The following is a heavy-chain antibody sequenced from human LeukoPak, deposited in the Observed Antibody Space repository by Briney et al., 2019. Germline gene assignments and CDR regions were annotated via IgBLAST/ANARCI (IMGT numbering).Heavy chain of an antibody. CDR1: GGTFSSYA. J-gene: IGHJ3*02. CDR3: ARSSPEYSSSYGAFDI. V-gene: IGHV1-69*05. Sequence: SVKVSCKASGGTFSSYAISWVRQAPGQGLEWMGEIIPIFGTANYAQKFQGRVTITTDESTSTAYMELSSLRSEDTAVYYCARSSPEYSSSYGAFDIWGQGTMVTVSS. CDR2: IIPIFGTA. D-gene: IGHD6-6*01.